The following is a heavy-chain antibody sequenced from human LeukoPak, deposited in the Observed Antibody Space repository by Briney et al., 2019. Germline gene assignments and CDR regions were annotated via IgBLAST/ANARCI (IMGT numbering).Heavy chain of an antibody. CDR2: ISSSGSTI. Sequence: PGGSLRLSCAASGFTFSSYEMNWVRQAPAKGLEWVSYISSSGSTIYYADSVKGRLTISRDNAKNSLYLQMNSLRAEDTAVYYCAELGITMIGGVWGKGTTVTISS. D-gene: IGHD3-10*02. CDR1: GFTFSSYE. J-gene: IGHJ6*04. CDR3: AELGITMIGGV. V-gene: IGHV3-48*03.